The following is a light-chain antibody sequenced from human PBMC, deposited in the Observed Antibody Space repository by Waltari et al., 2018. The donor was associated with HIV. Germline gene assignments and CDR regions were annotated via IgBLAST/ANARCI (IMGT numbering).Light chain of an antibody. Sequence: QSALTQPPSASGSPGQSGTIPCTGTSSDVGGYKYVSWYQQHPGKAPQLMIYDVSKRPSGVPDRFSGSKSGNTASLTVSGLQAEDEADYYCSSYAGSNNWVVFGGGTKLTVL. CDR1: SSDVGGYKY. CDR3: SSYAGSNNWVV. J-gene: IGLJ2*01. CDR2: DVS. V-gene: IGLV2-8*01.